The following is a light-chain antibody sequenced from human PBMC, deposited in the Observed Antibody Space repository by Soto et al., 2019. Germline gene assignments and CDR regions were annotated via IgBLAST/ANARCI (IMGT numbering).Light chain of an antibody. V-gene: IGKV3-11*01. CDR1: QSVSSY. CDR2: DAS. J-gene: IGKJ2*01. Sequence: DIVLIQSPATLSLSPGERATLSCRATQSVSSYLAWYQQKPGQAPRLLIYDASKRATGIPARFSGSGSGTDFTLTISSLEPEDFAVYYCQKRSNWPYTFGQGTKLEIK. CDR3: QKRSNWPYT.